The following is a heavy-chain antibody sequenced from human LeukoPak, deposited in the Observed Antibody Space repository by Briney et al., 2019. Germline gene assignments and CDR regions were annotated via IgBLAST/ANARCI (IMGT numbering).Heavy chain of an antibody. CDR3: ARGTEPPPRIQLWSPHWFDP. J-gene: IGHJ5*02. Sequence: PSETLSLTCTVSGGSISSYYWSWIRQPPGKGLEWIGYIYYSGSTNYNPSLKSRVTISVDTSKNQFSLKLSSVTAADTAVYYCARGTEPPPRIQLWSPHWFDPWGQGTLVTVSS. CDR2: IYYSGST. CDR1: GGSISSYY. D-gene: IGHD5-18*01. V-gene: IGHV4-59*01.